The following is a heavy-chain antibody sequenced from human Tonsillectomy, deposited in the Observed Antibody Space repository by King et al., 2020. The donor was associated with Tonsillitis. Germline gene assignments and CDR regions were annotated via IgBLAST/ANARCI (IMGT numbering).Heavy chain of an antibody. Sequence: VQLVESGGGLVKPGGSLRLSCAASGFTFSSYTMNWVRQAPGNGLEWVSSISSSSSYIYYADSVKGRFTISRDNAKNSLFLQMNSLRAEDTAVYYCARNHPSGSYRYYYYMDVWGKGTTVTVSS. V-gene: IGHV3-21*01. J-gene: IGHJ6*03. CDR3: ARNHPSGSYRYYYYMDV. D-gene: IGHD1-26*01. CDR1: GFTFSSYT. CDR2: ISSSSSYI.